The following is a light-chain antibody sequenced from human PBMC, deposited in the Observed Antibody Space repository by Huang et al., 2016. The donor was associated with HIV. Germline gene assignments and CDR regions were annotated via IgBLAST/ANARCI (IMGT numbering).Light chain of an antibody. Sequence: EIEMTQSPAILSGSPGERATLSCRASQSVNSDLAWYLQKPGQAPRLLSYGASTRAIGIPAKFNGTGSGTEFSLSISNLQSDDFGVYYCQQYNDWPPLTFGGGTKVEI. CDR2: GAS. CDR1: QSVNSD. CDR3: QQYNDWPPLT. V-gene: IGKV3-15*01. J-gene: IGKJ4*01.